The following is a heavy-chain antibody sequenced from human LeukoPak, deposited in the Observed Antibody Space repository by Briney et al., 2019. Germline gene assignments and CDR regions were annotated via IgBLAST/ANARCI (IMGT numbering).Heavy chain of an antibody. V-gene: IGHV1-2*02. CDR1: GYSFTGYY. J-gene: IGHJ4*02. D-gene: IGHD2-15*01. CDR3: AKTGYCSGGFCYSNFDY. CDR2: INPNSGDT. Sequence: ASVKVSCKASGYSFTGYYIHWVRLAPGQGLERMGWINPNSGDTNYAQKFQGRVTMTRVTSISTAYMELSRLKSDDTAVYYCAKTGYCSGGFCYSNFDYWGQGTLVTVSS.